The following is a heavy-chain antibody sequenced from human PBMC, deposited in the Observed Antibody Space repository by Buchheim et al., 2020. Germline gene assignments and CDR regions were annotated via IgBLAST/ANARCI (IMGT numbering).Heavy chain of an antibody. CDR2: INPNSGGP. J-gene: IGHJ4*02. D-gene: IGHD5-24*01. Sequence: QVQLVQSGAEVKKPGASVKVSCKASGYTFTGYYMHWVRQAPGQGLEWMGWINPNSGGPNYAQKFQGWVTMTRDTSISTAYMELSRLRSDDTAVYYCARAVEDVEMATIFDYWGQGTL. CDR1: GYTFTGYY. CDR3: ARAVEDVEMATIFDY. V-gene: IGHV1-2*04.